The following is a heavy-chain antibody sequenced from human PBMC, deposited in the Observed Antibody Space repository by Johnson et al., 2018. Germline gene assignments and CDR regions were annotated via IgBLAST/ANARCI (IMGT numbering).Heavy chain of an antibody. CDR1: GFTLSTYG. D-gene: IGHD2-2*02. CDR2: ISGGGGST. CDR3: SKDGMVVVPAAINYYYGMDV. Sequence: EVRLLESGGGLVQPGGSLRLSCAASGFTLSTYGMSWVRQAPGKGLEWVSAISGGGGSTYYADSVTGRFTISRDNSKNTLYLQMNSLRAEDTAVYYCSKDGMVVVPAAINYYYGMDVWGQGTTVTVSS. V-gene: IGHV3-23*01. J-gene: IGHJ6*02.